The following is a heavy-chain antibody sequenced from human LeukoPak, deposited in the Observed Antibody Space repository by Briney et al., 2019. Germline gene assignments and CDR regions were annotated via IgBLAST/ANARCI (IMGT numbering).Heavy chain of an antibody. CDR2: IIPIFGTA. D-gene: IGHD6-13*01. Sequence: GASVKVSCKASGGTFSSYAISWVRQAPGQGLEWMGGIIPIFGTANYAQKFQGRVTITADKSTSTAYMELSSLRSEDTAVYYCARGRSTTSIAAAGVNWFDPWGQGTLVTVSS. V-gene: IGHV1-69*06. CDR1: GGTFSSYA. CDR3: ARGRSTTSIAAAGVNWFDP. J-gene: IGHJ5*02.